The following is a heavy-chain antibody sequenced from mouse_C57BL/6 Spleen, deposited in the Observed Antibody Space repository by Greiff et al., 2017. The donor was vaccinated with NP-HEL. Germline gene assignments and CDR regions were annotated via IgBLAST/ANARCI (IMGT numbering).Heavy chain of an antibody. CDR3: ARGDYDGSSYGYSDY. V-gene: IGHV1-39*01. J-gene: IGHJ2*01. CDR1: GYSFTDYH. D-gene: IGHD1-1*01. CDR2: INPNYGTT. Sequence: EVKLQQSGPELVKPGASVKISCKASGYSFTDYHMNWVKQSNGKSLEWIGVINPNYGTTSYNQKFKGKATLTVDQSSSTAYMQLNSLTSEDSAVYDCARGDYDGSSYGYSDYWGQGTTLTVSS.